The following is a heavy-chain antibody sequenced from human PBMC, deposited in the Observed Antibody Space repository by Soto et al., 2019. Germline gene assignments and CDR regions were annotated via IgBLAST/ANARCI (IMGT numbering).Heavy chain of an antibody. CDR2: ISGSGGST. CDR1: GFTFNTYA. V-gene: IGHV3-23*01. D-gene: IGHD1-26*01. Sequence: PGGSLRLSCAASGFTFNTYAMSWVRQAPGKGLEWVSAISGSGGSTHYADSVKGRFTISRDNSKNTVYLHVNTLRDEDTAVYYCARGGAMGVDYWGQGTLVTVSS. CDR3: ARGGAMGVDY. J-gene: IGHJ4*02.